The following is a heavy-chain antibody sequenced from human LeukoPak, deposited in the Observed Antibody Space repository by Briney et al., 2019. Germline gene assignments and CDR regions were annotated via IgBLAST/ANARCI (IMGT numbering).Heavy chain of an antibody. CDR2: IIPIFGTA. D-gene: IGHD3-9*01. V-gene: IGHV1-69*05. CDR3: ARERRLRYFDWLSNDAFDI. CDR1: GGTFSSYA. Sequence: RASVKVSCKASGGTFSSYAISWVRQAPGQGLEWMGGIIPIFGTANYAQKFQGRVTITTDESTSTAYMELSSLRSDDTAVYYCARERRLRYFDWLSNDAFDIWGQGTMVTVSS. J-gene: IGHJ3*02.